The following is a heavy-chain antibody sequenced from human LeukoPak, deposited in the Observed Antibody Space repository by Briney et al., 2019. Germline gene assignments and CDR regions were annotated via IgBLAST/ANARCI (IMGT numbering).Heavy chain of an antibody. V-gene: IGHV4-59*02. J-gene: IGHJ4*02. CDR1: GASVRNYY. Sequence: SETLSLTCSVSGASVRNYYWDWIRQPPGKGLEWIGYISYSGRTSYNPSLKSRVTISVDTSENQFSLSLSSVTAADTAVYYCARHQYDSGIDHTNWGQGTLVTVSS. D-gene: IGHD3-10*01. CDR3: ARHQYDSGIDHTN. CDR2: ISYSGRT.